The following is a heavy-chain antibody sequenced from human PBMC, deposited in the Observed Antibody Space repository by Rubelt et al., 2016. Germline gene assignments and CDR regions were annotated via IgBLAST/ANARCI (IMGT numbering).Heavy chain of an antibody. CDR3: ATGYSSGWYVAY. CDR1: GYSFTTYS. Sequence: QVQLVQSGAEVKKPGASVKVSCKAAGYSFTTYSIHWVRQAPGQRLEWMGWINAGNGNTNYSQKFEARFTIAGDTAAGTAYMGLSSVRSEDTAIYYCATGYSSGWYVAYWGQGTLVTVSS. CDR2: INAGNGNT. V-gene: IGHV1-3*01. D-gene: IGHD6-19*01. J-gene: IGHJ4*02.